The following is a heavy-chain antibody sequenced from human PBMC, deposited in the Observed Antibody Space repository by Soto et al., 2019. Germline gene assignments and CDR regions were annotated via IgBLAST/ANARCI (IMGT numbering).Heavy chain of an antibody. Sequence: QVQLQESGPGLVKPSETLSLTCSVSGASVTSGLYYWTWIRQPPGRRLEWIGFIYDGGGSNYSPSLRRRVTMSIDSATNQFSRRLASVTAADPAVYYCARADGRGFDYVAVLGTRVHHFDHWVQGTLVTVSS. D-gene: IGHD3-16*01. J-gene: IGHJ5*02. CDR2: IYDGGGS. CDR1: GASVTSGLYY. CDR3: ARADGRGFDYVAVLGTRVHHFDH. V-gene: IGHV4-61*01.